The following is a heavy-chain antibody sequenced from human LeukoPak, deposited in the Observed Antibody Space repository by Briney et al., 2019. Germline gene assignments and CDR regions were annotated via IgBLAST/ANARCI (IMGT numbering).Heavy chain of an antibody. J-gene: IGHJ4*02. CDR3: ARGAYGDYN. D-gene: IGHD4-17*01. CDR2: ISSSSSYI. Sequence: GGSLRLSCAASGFTFSSYEMNWVRQAPGKGLEWVSSISSSSSYIYYADSVKGRFTISRDNAKNSLYLQMNSLRAEDTAVYYCARGAYGDYNWGQGTLVTVSS. V-gene: IGHV3-21*01. CDR1: GFTFSSYE.